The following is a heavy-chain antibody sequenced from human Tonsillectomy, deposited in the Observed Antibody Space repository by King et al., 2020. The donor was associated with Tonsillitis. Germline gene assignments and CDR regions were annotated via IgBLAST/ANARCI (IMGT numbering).Heavy chain of an antibody. CDR1: GFTFSIYA. Sequence: VQLVESGGGVVQPGRSLRLSCAASGFTFSIYAMHWVRQAPGKGLEWVAVISYDGSQNFYADSVKGRFTISRDNSKNTLYLQMNSLRAEDTAVYYCAREPFLPRGIGRADYFDYWGQGTLVTVSS. CDR2: ISYDGSQN. V-gene: IGHV3-30*04. J-gene: IGHJ4*02. CDR3: AREPFLPRGIGRADYFDY. D-gene: IGHD1-26*01.